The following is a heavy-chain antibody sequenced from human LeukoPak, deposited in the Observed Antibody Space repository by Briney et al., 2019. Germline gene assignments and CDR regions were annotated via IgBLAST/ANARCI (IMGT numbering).Heavy chain of an antibody. Sequence: GRSLRLSCAASGFTFSSYGMHWVRQAPGKGLEWVAVISYDGSNKYYADSVKGQFTISRDNSKNTLYLQMNSLRAEDTAVYYCAKENSSGWYRYYYYGMDVWGQGTTVTVSS. V-gene: IGHV3-30*18. D-gene: IGHD6-19*01. J-gene: IGHJ6*02. CDR2: ISYDGSNK. CDR1: GFTFSSYG. CDR3: AKENSSGWYRYYYYGMDV.